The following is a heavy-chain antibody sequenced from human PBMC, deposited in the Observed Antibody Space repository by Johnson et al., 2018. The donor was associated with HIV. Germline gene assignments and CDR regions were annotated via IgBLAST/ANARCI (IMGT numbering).Heavy chain of an antibody. J-gene: IGHJ3*02. Sequence: VQLVESGGGLVKPGGSLRLSCAASGFTFSSYDMHWVRQATGKGLEWVSAIGTAGDTYYPGSVKGRFTISSEHAKNSLYLQMNSLGAGDTAVYYCASSITGAHRVAVDIGGQGTIVTVSS. D-gene: IGHD1-20*01. V-gene: IGHV3-13*01. CDR1: GFTFSSYD. CDR2: IGTAGDT. CDR3: ASSITGAHRVAVDI.